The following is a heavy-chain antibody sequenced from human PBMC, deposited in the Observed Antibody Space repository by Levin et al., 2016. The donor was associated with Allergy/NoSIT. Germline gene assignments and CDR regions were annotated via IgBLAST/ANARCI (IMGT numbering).Heavy chain of an antibody. J-gene: IGHJ4*02. V-gene: IGHV1-69*01. CDR3: ARSLPGIVGATYYFDY. Sequence: WVRQAPGQGLEWMGGIIPIFGTANYAQKFQGRVTITADESTSTAYMELSSLRSEDTAVYYCARSLPGIVGATYYFDYWGQGTLVTVSS. CDR2: IIPIFGTA. D-gene: IGHD1-26*01.